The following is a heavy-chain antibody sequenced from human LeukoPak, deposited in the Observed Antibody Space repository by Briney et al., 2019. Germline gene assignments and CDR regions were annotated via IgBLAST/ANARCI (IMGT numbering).Heavy chain of an antibody. CDR3: ARRMAGEPRPSYYYYYYMDV. Sequence: GASVKVSCKASGYTFTGYYMHWVRQAPGQGLEWMGWINPNSGGTNYAQKFQGRVTMTRDTSIRTAYMELSRLRSDDTAVYYCARRMAGEPRPSYYYYYYMDVWGKGTTVTVSS. J-gene: IGHJ6*03. D-gene: IGHD3-16*01. CDR1: GYTFTGYY. V-gene: IGHV1-2*02. CDR2: INPNSGGT.